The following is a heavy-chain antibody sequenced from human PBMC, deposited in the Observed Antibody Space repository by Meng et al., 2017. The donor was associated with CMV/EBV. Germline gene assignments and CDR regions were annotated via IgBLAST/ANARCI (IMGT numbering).Heavy chain of an antibody. D-gene: IGHD6-19*01. V-gene: IGHV1-18*01. CDR3: ARDAVAGSRLFDY. CDR1: GYTFTSYD. Sequence: ASVKVSCKASGYTFTSYDINWVRQATGQGLEWMGWISAYNGNTNYAQKLQGRVTMTTDTSTSTAYMELRSLRSDDTAVYYCARDAVAGSRLFDYWGQGTLVTVSS. CDR2: ISAYNGNT. J-gene: IGHJ4*02.